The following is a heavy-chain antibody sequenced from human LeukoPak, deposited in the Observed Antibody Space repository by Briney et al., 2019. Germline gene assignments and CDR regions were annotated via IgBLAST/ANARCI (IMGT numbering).Heavy chain of an antibody. V-gene: IGHV3-30-3*01. D-gene: IGHD3-10*01. Sequence: GGSLRLSCVASGFTFSRFPMHWVRQAPGKGLEWVAVISEDGSNKYYADSVKGRFTISRDNSKNTLYLQMNSMRSEDTAVYYCARDTLIYGSGVNWVDPWGQGTLVTVSS. J-gene: IGHJ5*02. CDR1: GFTFSRFP. CDR3: ARDTLIYGSGVNWVDP. CDR2: ISEDGSNK.